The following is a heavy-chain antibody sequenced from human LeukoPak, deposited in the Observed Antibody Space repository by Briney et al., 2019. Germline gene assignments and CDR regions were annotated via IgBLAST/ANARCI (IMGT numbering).Heavy chain of an antibody. Sequence: SETLSLTCAVSGGSISSGGYYWSWIRQHPGKGLEWIGYIYYSGSTYYNPSLKSRVTISVDTSKNQFSLKLSSVTAADTAVYYCARTPYDFWSGYSNWFDPWGQGTLVTVSS. D-gene: IGHD3-3*01. CDR1: GGSISSGGYY. CDR3: ARTPYDFWSGYSNWFDP. V-gene: IGHV4-31*11. CDR2: IYYSGST. J-gene: IGHJ5*02.